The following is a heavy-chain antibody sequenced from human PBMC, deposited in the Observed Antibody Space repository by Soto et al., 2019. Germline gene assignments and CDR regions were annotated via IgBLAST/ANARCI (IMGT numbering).Heavy chain of an antibody. CDR2: IYDSGYT. CDR1: GGSISSYY. CDR3: ARARSGTYGFWYFDL. V-gene: IGHV4-59*01. Sequence: QVQLQESGPGLVKPSETLSLTCTVSGGSISSYYWRWIRQPPEKGLEWIGYIYDSGYTNHNPSLKSRVTISVDTSKNQFSLKLNSVSAADTAVYYCARARSGTYGFWYFDLWGRGTLVTVSS. J-gene: IGHJ2*01. D-gene: IGHD3-10*01.